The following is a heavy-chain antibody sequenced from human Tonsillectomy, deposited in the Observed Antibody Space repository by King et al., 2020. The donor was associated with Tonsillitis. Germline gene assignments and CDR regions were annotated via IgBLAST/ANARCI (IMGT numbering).Heavy chain of an antibody. CDR2: IKQDGSEE. J-gene: IGHJ4*02. CDR1: GFTFSSYW. Sequence: QLVQSGGGLVQPGGSPRLSCAVSGFTFSSYWMTWVRQAPGKGLEWVASIKQDGSEEYYVDSVKGRFTISRDNTKNALVLQMKRLRAEDTSLYYCARARPAYGGNFYCFDYWGQGTLVTVSS. CDR3: ARARPAYGGNFYCFDY. D-gene: IGHD4-23*01. V-gene: IGHV3-7*03.